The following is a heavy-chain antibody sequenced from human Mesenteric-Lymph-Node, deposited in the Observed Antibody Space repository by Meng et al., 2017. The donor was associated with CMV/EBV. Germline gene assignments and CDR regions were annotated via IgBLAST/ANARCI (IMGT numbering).Heavy chain of an antibody. V-gene: IGHV1-18*01. Sequence: ASVKVSCKASGYSFTSFDISWVRQAPGQGLEWMGWITTYNGNTNYAQKLQGRVTMTTDTSTNTAYMELRSLRSDGTAVYYCARENSDYDVSSGYDRIRYGLDVWGQGTTVTVSS. D-gene: IGHD3-3*01. CDR3: ARENSDYDVSSGYDRIRYGLDV. J-gene: IGHJ6*02. CDR2: ITTYNGNT. CDR1: GYSFTSFD.